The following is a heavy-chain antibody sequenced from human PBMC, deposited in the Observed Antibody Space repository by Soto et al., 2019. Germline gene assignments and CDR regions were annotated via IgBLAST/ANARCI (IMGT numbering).Heavy chain of an antibody. CDR3: AKDNGSSPGGNWFDP. CDR1: GFTFSSYG. Sequence: QVQLVESGGGVVQPGRSLRLSCAASGFTFSSYGMHWVRQAPGKGLEWVAVISYDGSNKYYADSVKGRFTISRDNSKNTLYLQMNSLRAEDTAVYYCAKDNGSSPGGNWFDPWGQGTLVTVSS. D-gene: IGHD6-6*01. J-gene: IGHJ5*02. V-gene: IGHV3-30*18. CDR2: ISYDGSNK.